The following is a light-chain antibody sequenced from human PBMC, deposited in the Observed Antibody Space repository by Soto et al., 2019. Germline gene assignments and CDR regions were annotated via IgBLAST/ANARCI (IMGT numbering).Light chain of an antibody. CDR3: QQQGT. V-gene: IGKV3-20*01. J-gene: IGKJ2*01. Sequence: EIVLTQSPGTLSLSPGDRATLSCRASEFISSSYVVWYQQKPGQAPSLLIYAASRRATGIPDRFSGSGSATEYTLTINTLEPEYFAVYYCQQQGTFGQGTKLEIK. CDR2: AAS. CDR1: EFISSSY.